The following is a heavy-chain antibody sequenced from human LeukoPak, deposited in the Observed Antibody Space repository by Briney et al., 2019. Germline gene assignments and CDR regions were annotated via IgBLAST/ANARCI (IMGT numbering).Heavy chain of an antibody. CDR2: INPSGGST. V-gene: IGHV1-46*01. Sequence: ASVKVSCKASGYTFTSYYMHWVRQAPGQWLEWMGIINPSGGSTSYAQKFQGRVTMTRDTSTSTVYMELSSLRSEDTAVYYCARDEWELLRADYWGQGTLVTVSS. CDR1: GYTFTSYY. CDR3: ARDEWELLRADY. D-gene: IGHD1-26*01. J-gene: IGHJ4*02.